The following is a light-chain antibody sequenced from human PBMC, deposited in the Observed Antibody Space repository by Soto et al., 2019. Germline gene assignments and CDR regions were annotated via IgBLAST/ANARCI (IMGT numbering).Light chain of an antibody. CDR2: GAS. CDR1: QSVSSD. Sequence: EIVMTQSQVTLSVSPGERATLSCRARQSVSSDLAWYHQKPGQAPRLLIYGASTRATGIPARFSGSGSGTEFTLTINSLQSEDFAVYYCQQYNNWPRTFGQGTKVEIK. CDR3: QQYNNWPRT. J-gene: IGKJ1*01. V-gene: IGKV3-15*01.